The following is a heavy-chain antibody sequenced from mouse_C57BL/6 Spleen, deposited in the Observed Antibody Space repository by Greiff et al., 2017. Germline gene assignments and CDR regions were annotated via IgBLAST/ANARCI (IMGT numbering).Heavy chain of an antibody. CDR2: ISDGGSYT. Sequence: EVKLMESGGGLVKPGGSLKLSCAASGFTFSSYAMSWVRQTPEKRLEWVATISDGGSYTYYPDNVKGRFTISRDNAKNNLYLQMSHLKSEDTAMYYCARDRVTTVVAHWYFDVWGTGTTVTVSS. CDR3: ARDRVTTVVAHWYFDV. V-gene: IGHV5-4*01. D-gene: IGHD1-1*01. CDR1: GFTFSSYA. J-gene: IGHJ1*03.